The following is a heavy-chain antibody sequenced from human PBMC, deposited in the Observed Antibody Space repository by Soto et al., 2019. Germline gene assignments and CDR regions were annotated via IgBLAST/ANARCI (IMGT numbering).Heavy chain of an antibody. CDR1: GFTFSIYA. V-gene: IGHV3-23*01. CDR3: AKDPSRDFDY. J-gene: IGHJ4*02. CDR2: ISGSGGST. Sequence: GGSLRPSCAATGFTFSIYAMSWVRQAPGKGLEWVSAISGSGGSTYYAGSVKGRFTISRDNSKNTLYLQMNGLRAEDTAVYYCAKDPSRDFDYWGQGTLVTVSS.